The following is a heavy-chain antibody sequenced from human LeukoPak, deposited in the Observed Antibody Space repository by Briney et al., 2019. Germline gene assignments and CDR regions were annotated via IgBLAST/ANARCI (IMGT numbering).Heavy chain of an antibody. CDR3: AKDRYYGSGTYDY. D-gene: IGHD3-10*01. CDR2: ISGSGGST. V-gene: IGHV3-23*01. J-gene: IGHJ4*02. Sequence: ISGSGGSTYYADSVKGRFTISRDNSKNTLYLQMNSLRAEDTAVYYCAKDRYYGSGTYDYWGQGTLVTVSS.